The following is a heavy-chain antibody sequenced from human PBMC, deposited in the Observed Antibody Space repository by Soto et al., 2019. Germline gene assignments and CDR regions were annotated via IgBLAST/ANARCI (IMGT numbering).Heavy chain of an antibody. Sequence: LRLSCAASGFTFSDYYMTWIRQAPGKGLEWVSYSSSSGSTIYYADSVKGRFTISRDNAKNSLSLQMNSLRADDTAVYYCARGKSISFYYFYYSLDVWGQGTTVTVSS. D-gene: IGHD3-3*02. J-gene: IGHJ6*02. CDR2: SSSSGSTI. V-gene: IGHV3-11*01. CDR3: ARGKSISFYYFYYSLDV. CDR1: GFTFSDYY.